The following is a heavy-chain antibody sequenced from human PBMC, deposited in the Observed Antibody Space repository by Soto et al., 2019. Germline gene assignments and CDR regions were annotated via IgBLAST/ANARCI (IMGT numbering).Heavy chain of an antibody. CDR3: ARTSRFEY. V-gene: IGHV4-34*01. Sequence: QVQLQQWGAGLLKPSETLSLTCAVYGGSFSGYYWSWIRQPPGKGLEWIGEINHRGSTNYNPFLKMRFTMSVDTSSKQFSLKLSSVTAADTAVYYFARTSRFEYWGQGTLVTVSS. CDR2: INHRGST. D-gene: IGHD6-6*01. CDR1: GGSFSGYY. J-gene: IGHJ4*02.